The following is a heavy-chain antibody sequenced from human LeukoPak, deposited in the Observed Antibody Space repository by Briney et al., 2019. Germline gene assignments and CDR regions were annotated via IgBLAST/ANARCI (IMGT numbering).Heavy chain of an antibody. D-gene: IGHD1-7*01. CDR1: GFTFSSYT. J-gene: IGHJ4*02. CDR2: IGISSNKI. CDR3: AREDDWNYEDY. Sequence: PGGSLRLSCAASGFTFSSYTMNWVRQAPGKGLEWVSSIGISSNKIYYADSVKGRFIISRDNAKNSLYLQMNSLRAEDTAIYFCAREDDWNYEDYWGQGTLVTVSS. V-gene: IGHV3-21*01.